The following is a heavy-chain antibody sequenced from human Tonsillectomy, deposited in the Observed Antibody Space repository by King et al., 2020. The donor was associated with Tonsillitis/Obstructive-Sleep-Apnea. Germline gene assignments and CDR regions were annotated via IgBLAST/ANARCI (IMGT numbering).Heavy chain of an antibody. CDR1: GFTFSSYS. CDR3: ARDKESGWCTSCYRWFDP. J-gene: IGHJ5*02. D-gene: IGHD2-2*02. V-gene: IGHV3-21*01. CDR2: ISSSSSYI. Sequence: VQLVESGGGLVKPGGSLRLSCAASGFTFSSYSMNWVRQAPGKGLEWVSSISSSSSYIYYADSVKGRFTISGDNAKNSLYLQMNSLRAEDTAVYYCARDKESGWCTSCYRWFDPWGQGTLVTVSS.